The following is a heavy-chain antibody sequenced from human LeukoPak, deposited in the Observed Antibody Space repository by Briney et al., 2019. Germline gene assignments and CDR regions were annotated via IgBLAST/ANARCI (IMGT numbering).Heavy chain of an antibody. V-gene: IGHV3-21*01. D-gene: IGHD3-9*01. CDR3: ARVVSDYDILTGYPRPYGMDV. Sequence: GGSLRLSCAASGFTFSGYSMNWVRQAPGKGLEWVSSISSSSYIYYADSVKGRFTISRDNAKNSLYLQMNSLRAEDTAVYYCARVVSDYDILTGYPRPYGMDVWGQGTTVTVSS. CDR2: ISSSSYI. J-gene: IGHJ6*02. CDR1: GFTFSGYS.